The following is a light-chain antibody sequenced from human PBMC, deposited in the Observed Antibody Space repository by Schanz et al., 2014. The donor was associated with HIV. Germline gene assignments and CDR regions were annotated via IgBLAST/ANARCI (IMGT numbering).Light chain of an antibody. Sequence: EIVLTQSPGTLALSPGERATLSCRASQTVSSSSLAWYQQEPGQAPRLLIYAASSRATGIPDRFSGSGSGTDFTLTISRLEPEDFAVYYCQQYGNSPFTFGPGTKVDIK. CDR2: AAS. CDR1: QTVSSSS. J-gene: IGKJ3*01. CDR3: QQYGNSPFT. V-gene: IGKV3-20*01.